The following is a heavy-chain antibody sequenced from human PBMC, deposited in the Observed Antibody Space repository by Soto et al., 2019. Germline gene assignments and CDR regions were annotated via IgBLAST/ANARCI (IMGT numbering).Heavy chain of an antibody. J-gene: IGHJ6*02. D-gene: IGHD5-18*01. Sequence: SETLSLTCAVYGGSFSGYYWSWIRQPPGKGLEWIGEINHSGSTNYNPSLKSRVTISVDTSKNQFSLKLSSVTAADTAVYYCARLGDTAMVSVRRYYYYGMDVWVQVTTVT. V-gene: IGHV4-34*01. CDR1: GGSFSGYY. CDR3: ARLGDTAMVSVRRYYYYGMDV. CDR2: INHSGST.